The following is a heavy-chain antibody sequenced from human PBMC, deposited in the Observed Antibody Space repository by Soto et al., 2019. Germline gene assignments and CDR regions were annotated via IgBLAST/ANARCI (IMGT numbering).Heavy chain of an antibody. CDR2: IIPIFGTA. CDR1: GGTFSSYA. J-gene: IGHJ5*02. Sequence: QVQLVQSGAEVKKPGSSVKVSCKASGGTFSSYAISWVRPAPGHGPEWMGCIIPIFGTANYAQKFQGRVTNTPHDSTSTAYMELSSLRSEDTAVYYCARNGNCERRNWFDPWCQGTLVTVSS. CDR3: ARNGNCERRNWFDP. D-gene: IGHD2-21*01. V-gene: IGHV1-69*01.